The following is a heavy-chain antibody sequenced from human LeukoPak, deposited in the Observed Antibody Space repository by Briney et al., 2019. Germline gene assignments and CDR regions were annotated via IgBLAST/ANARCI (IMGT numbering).Heavy chain of an antibody. V-gene: IGHV1-3*01. J-gene: IGHJ4*02. CDR2: IDGGNGDT. Sequence: GASVKVSCKASGYTFTSYAIHWVRQAPGQRFEWMGWIDGGNGDTRLSQKFQDRVSFTRDTFATTAYMELTSLRSEDTAVYYCARDQSRDIRVDFDYWGQGTLVTVSS. D-gene: IGHD2-15*01. CDR3: ARDQSRDIRVDFDY. CDR1: GYTFTSYA.